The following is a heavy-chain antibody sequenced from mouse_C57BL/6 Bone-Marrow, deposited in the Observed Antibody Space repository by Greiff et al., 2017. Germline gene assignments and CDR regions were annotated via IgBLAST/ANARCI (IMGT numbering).Heavy chain of an antibody. CDR3: ARPCYYYGSSHGWFAY. V-gene: IGHV1-22*01. D-gene: IGHD1-1*01. J-gene: IGHJ3*01. Sequence: EVQLQQSGPELVKPGASVKMSCKASGYTFTDYNMHWVKQSHGKSLEWIGYINPNNGGTSYNQKFKGKATLTVNKSSSTAYMELRSLTSEDAAVYYCARPCYYYGSSHGWFAYWGQGTLVTVSA. CDR1: GYTFTDYN. CDR2: INPNNGGT.